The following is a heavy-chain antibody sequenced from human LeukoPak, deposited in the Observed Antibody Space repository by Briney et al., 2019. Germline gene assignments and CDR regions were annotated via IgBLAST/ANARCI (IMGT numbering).Heavy chain of an antibody. D-gene: IGHD4-17*01. CDR2: IYYSGST. Sequence: SQTLSLTCTVSGGSISSSSYYWGWIRQPPGKGLEWIGSIYYSGSTYYNPSLKSRVTISVDTSKNQFSLKLSSVTAADTAVYYCARHRNEYDYGDYQVIDYWGQGTLVTVSS. CDR3: ARHRNEYDYGDYQVIDY. J-gene: IGHJ4*02. V-gene: IGHV4-39*01. CDR1: GGSISSSSYY.